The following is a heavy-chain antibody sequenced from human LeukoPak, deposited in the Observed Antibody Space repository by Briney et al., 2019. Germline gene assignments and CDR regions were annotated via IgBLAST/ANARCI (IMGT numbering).Heavy chain of an antibody. CDR2: ISSNGGST. CDR3: ARGASDILTVPGYWFDP. CDR1: GFTFSSYA. J-gene: IGHJ5*02. D-gene: IGHD3-9*01. Sequence: GGSLRLSCAASGFTFSSYAMHWVRQAPGKGLEYVSAISSNGGSTYYANSVKGRFTISRDNSKNTLYLQMGSLRAEDMAVYYCARGASDILTVPGYWFDPWGQGTLVTVSS. V-gene: IGHV3-64*01.